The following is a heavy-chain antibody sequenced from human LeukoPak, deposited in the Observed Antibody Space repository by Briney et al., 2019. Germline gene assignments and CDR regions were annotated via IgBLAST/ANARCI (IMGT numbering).Heavy chain of an antibody. CDR1: GFTFSNYA. Sequence: GGSLRLSCAASGFTFSNYAMSWVRQAPGKGLEWVSAISGSGGSTYYADSVKGRFSISRDNSKNTVYLQMNSLRAEDTAVYYCAKVERLGELSPLDYWGQGTLVTVSS. D-gene: IGHD3-16*02. V-gene: IGHV3-23*01. J-gene: IGHJ4*02. CDR2: ISGSGGST. CDR3: AKVERLGELSPLDY.